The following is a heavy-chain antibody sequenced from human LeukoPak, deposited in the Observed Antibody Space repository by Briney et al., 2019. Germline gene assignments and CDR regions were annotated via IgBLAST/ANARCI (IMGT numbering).Heavy chain of an antibody. V-gene: IGHV3-64*01. CDR3: ARSPQTNYYYYYGMDV. CDR1: GFTFSSYA. CDR2: ISSNGGST. Sequence: GGSLRLSCAASGFTFSSYAMHWVRQAPGKGLEYVSAISSNGGSTYYANSVKGRFTISRDNSKNTMYLQMGSLRAEDMAVYYCARSPQTNYYYYYGMDVWGQGTTVTVSS. D-gene: IGHD4-11*01. J-gene: IGHJ6*02.